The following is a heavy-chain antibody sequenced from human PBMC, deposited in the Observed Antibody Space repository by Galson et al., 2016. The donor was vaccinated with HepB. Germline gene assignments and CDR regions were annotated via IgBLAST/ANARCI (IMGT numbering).Heavy chain of an antibody. CDR2: ISGSGEST. D-gene: IGHD3-22*01. V-gene: IGHV3-23*01. Sequence: SLRLSCAASGFSFSRYAMSWVRQAPGKGLEWVSGISGSGESTYYADSVKGRFTISRDNSKNTLYLQMNSLRAEDTAVYYCAKDEAYYYESSGYYAEFFRHWGRGTLVTVSS. CDR3: AKDEAYYYESSGYYAEFFRH. CDR1: GFSFSRYA. J-gene: IGHJ1*01.